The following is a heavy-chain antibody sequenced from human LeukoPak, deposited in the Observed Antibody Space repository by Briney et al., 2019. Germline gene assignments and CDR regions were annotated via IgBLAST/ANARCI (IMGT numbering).Heavy chain of an antibody. Sequence: GRSLRLSCAASGFTFSSYAMHWVRQAPGKGLEWVAVISYDGSNKYYADSVKGRFTISRDNSKNTLYLQMNSLRAEDTAVYYCAREGRGSGSYYFDYGAQGPLVT. CDR2: ISYDGSNK. J-gene: IGHJ4*02. V-gene: IGHV3-30-3*01. D-gene: IGHD3-10*01. CDR3: AREGRGSGSYYFDY. CDR1: GFTFSSYA.